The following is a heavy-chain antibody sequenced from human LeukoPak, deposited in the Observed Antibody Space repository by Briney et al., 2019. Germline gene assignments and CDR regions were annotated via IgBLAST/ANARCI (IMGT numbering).Heavy chain of an antibody. CDR1: DDSITMYY. V-gene: IGHV4-59*01. D-gene: IGHD1-1*01. Sequence: SETLSLTCTVSDDSITMYYWTWIRQPPGKGLEWIGYVDHTGSTNFNPSLNGRVSISRDTSKNLFSLRLRSVTAADTAVYFCARGRVSSSTWYSTYYYYFYMDVWRKGTTVTVSS. J-gene: IGHJ6*03. CDR2: VDHTGST. CDR3: ARGRVSSSTWYSTYYYYFYMDV.